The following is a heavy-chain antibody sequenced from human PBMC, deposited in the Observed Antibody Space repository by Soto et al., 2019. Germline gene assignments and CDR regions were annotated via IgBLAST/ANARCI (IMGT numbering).Heavy chain of an antibody. Sequence: QVQLVESGGGVVQPGRSLRLSCAASGFTFSSYGMHWVRQAPGKGLEWVAVIWYDGSNKYYADSVKGRITIARDNSKNTIYLQMDSLLADNRAVYYCARGDYGDYYYYMDLWGKGTTVTVSS. CDR3: ARGDYGDYYYYMDL. CDR1: GFTFSSYG. CDR2: IWYDGSNK. J-gene: IGHJ6*03. V-gene: IGHV3-33*01. D-gene: IGHD4-17*01.